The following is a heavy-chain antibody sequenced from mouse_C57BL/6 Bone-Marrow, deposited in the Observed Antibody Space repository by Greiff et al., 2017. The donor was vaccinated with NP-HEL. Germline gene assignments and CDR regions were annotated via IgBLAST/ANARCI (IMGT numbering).Heavy chain of an antibody. V-gene: IGHV1-18*01. D-gene: IGHD3-1*01. CDR3: ASDAMDY. Sequence: VQLLQSGPELVKPGASVKISCKASGFTFTDYNMDWVQQSHGKSLEWIGDINPNNGGTIYNHKFKGKVTLTVDKSSSTVYMELRSLTYEDTAVYYYASDAMDYWGQGTSVTVSS. J-gene: IGHJ4*01. CDR1: GFTFTDYN. CDR2: INPNNGGT.